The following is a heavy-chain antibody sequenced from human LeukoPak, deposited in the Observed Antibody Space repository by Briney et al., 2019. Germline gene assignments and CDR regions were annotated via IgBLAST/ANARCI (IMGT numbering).Heavy chain of an antibody. J-gene: IGHJ6*03. D-gene: IGHD6-19*01. CDR3: AGSGWIYYYYYMDV. V-gene: IGHV4-59*08. CDR2: IYYSGST. CDR1: GASISSYY. Sequence: SETLSLTCTVSGASISSYYWSWIRQPPGQGLEWIGYIYYSGSTNYNPSLKSRVTISVDTSKNQFSLKLSSVTAADTAVYYCAGSGWIYYYYYMDVWGKGTTVTVSS.